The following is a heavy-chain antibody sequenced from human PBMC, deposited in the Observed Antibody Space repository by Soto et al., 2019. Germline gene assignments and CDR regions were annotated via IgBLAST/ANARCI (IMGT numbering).Heavy chain of an antibody. Sequence: SVKVSFKASGGTSSSYAISWMRQAPGQGLEWMGGIIPIFDTTDYAQKFQGRVTFTADDSTRTVYMELNSLTSEDTAVYYCASGGTTVNRRFDYWGQGALVTVSS. D-gene: IGHD4-4*01. CDR2: IIPIFDTT. CDR1: GGTSSSYA. V-gene: IGHV1-69*13. J-gene: IGHJ4*02. CDR3: ASGGTTVNRRFDY.